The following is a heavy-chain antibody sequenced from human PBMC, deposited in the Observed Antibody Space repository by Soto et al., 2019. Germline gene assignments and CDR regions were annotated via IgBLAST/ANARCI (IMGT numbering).Heavy chain of an antibody. V-gene: IGHV4-39*01. CDR2: IYYSGST. D-gene: IGHD3-22*01. CDR3: ARHDIRPLDYYDSSGIQLVYYYGMDV. J-gene: IGHJ6*02. CDR1: GGSISSSSYY. Sequence: PSETLSLTCTVSGGSISSSSYYWGWIRQPPGKGLEWIGSIYYSGSTYYNPSLKSRVTISVDTSKNQFSLKLSSVTAADTAVYYCARHDIRPLDYYDSSGIQLVYYYGMDVWGQGTTVTVSS.